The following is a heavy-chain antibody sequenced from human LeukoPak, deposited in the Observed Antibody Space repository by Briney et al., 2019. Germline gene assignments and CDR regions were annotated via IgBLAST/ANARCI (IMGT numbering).Heavy chain of an antibody. J-gene: IGHJ4*02. D-gene: IGHD2-2*02. V-gene: IGHV4-34*01. CDR3: ARGYCSSTSCYNFFDY. CDR2: INHSGST. Sequence: SETLSLTCAVYGGSFSGCYWSWIRQPPGKGLEWIGEINHSGSTNYNPSLKSRVTISVDTSKNQFSLKLSSVTAADTAVYYCARGYCSSTSCYNFFDYWGQGTLVTVSS. CDR1: GGSFSGCY.